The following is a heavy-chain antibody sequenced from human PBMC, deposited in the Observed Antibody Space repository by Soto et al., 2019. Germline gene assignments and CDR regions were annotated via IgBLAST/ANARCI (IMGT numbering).Heavy chain of an antibody. D-gene: IGHD3-9*01. CDR2: LIWNGVTI. Sequence: EVQLVESGGDLVQTGRSLRLSCAASGFTFDDYAMHWVRQVRGKGLQWVSGLIWNGVTIGYSASVKGRFTISRDKAKKSLYFQMSGVRPDDTALDSGAASSAYDNRDYAGSHYGIDVWCLGTTVAVSS. V-gene: IGHV3-9*01. J-gene: IGHJ6*02. CDR1: GFTFDDYA. CDR3: AASSAYDNRDYAGSHYGIDV.